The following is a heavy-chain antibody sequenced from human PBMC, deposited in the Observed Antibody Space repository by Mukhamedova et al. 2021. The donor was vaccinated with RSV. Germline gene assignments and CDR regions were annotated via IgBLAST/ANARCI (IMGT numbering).Heavy chain of an antibody. Sequence: FTISRDNSKNTLYLQMNSLRAEDTAVYYCASTRHRGITMIVVGYFDYWGQGTLVTVSS. CDR3: ASTRHRGITMIVVGYFDY. J-gene: IGHJ4*02. V-gene: IGHV3-23*01. D-gene: IGHD3-22*01.